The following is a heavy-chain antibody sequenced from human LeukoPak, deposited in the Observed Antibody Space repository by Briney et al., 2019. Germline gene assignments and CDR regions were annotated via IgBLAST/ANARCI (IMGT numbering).Heavy chain of an antibody. Sequence: GGSLRLSCASSGFTFTDYAMSWVRQAPGKGLEWVSVISGSGGTTYYADSVKGRFTISRDNSKNTVYLQMNSLRAEDTAVYYCAKLGSGTYANFDYWGQGTLVTVSS. CDR3: AKLGSGTYANFDY. CDR2: ISGSGGTT. J-gene: IGHJ4*02. CDR1: GFTFTDYA. D-gene: IGHD1-26*01. V-gene: IGHV3-23*01.